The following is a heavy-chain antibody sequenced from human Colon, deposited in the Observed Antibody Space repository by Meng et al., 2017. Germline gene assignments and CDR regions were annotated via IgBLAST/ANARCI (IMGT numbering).Heavy chain of an antibody. V-gene: IGHV4-59*01. CDR2: VLSGGST. Sequence: GSLRLSCIVSGDSISGFYWNWIRQSPGKGLEWIGFVLSGGSTNYNPSLKSRVTISIDLSKSQFSLKLTSMTAADTAVYYCARVTDLGGARRFDYWGPGTLVTVSS. CDR1: GDSISGFY. J-gene: IGHJ4*02. CDR3: ARVTDLGGARRFDY. D-gene: IGHD4/OR15-4a*01.